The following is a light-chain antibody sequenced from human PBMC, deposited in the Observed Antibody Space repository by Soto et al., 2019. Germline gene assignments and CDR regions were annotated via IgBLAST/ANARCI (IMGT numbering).Light chain of an antibody. CDR1: QTIRGL. J-gene: IGKJ5*01. CDR2: DTS. V-gene: IGKV3-11*01. CDR3: QQRHNWPIT. Sequence: EIVLTQSPATLSLSPGERATLSCGTSQTIRGLLNWYQQRPGQAPRLLIYDTSNRATDIPARFSGSGSGTDFILTISSLDPEDFGVYFCQQRHNWPITFGQGTRLDIK.